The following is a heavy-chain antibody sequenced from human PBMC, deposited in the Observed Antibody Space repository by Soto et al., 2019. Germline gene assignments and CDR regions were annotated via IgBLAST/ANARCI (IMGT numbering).Heavy chain of an antibody. CDR3: ARDHNFGFILYAMDV. D-gene: IGHD2-15*01. J-gene: IGHJ6*02. Sequence: GASVKVSCKASGYTFTSYSMHWVRRAPGQGLEWMGIINPSSGRTSYAQNFQGRVTMTSDTSTSIVYMEMSSLKSEDTAVYYCARDHNFGFILYAMDVWGQGTTVTVSS. CDR2: INPSSGRT. V-gene: IGHV1-46*01. CDR1: GYTFTSYS.